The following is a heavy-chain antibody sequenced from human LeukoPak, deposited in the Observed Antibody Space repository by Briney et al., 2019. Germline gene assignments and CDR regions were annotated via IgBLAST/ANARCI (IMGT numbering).Heavy chain of an antibody. CDR2: IYYSGST. CDR1: GGSISSGDYY. J-gene: IGHJ4*02. Sequence: SETLSLTCTVSGGSISSGDYYWSWIRQPPGKGLEWIGYIYYSGSTYYNPSLKSRVTISVDTSKNQFSLKLSSVTAADTAVYYCAGYGIQLWLEDYWGQGTLVTVSS. CDR3: AGYGIQLWLEDY. D-gene: IGHD5-18*01. V-gene: IGHV4-30-4*01.